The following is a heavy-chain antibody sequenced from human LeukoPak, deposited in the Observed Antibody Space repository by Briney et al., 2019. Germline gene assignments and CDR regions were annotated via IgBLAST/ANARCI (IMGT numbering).Heavy chain of an antibody. Sequence: SPTLSLTCTVSGGSISSGGYYWSWIRQHPGKGLEWIGYIYYSGSTYYNPSLKSRVTISVDTSKNQFSLKLSSVTAADTAVYYCARDRAGWGTGAFDIWGQGTMVTVSS. V-gene: IGHV4-31*03. CDR1: GGSISSGGYY. CDR2: IYYSGST. CDR3: ARDRAGWGTGAFDI. J-gene: IGHJ3*02. D-gene: IGHD3-16*01.